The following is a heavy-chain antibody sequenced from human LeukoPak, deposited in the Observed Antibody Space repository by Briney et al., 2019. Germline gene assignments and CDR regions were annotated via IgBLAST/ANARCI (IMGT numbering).Heavy chain of an antibody. CDR1: SYSISSAYY. D-gene: IGHD5-12*01. Sequence: PSETLSLTCAVSSYSISSAYYWGWIRQPPGRGLEWIGSIHHSGNTYYNPSLQSRVTISLDTSKNQFPLKLTSVTAADTAVYYCAATMVTTIEGWFDPWGQGTLVTVSS. J-gene: IGHJ5*02. V-gene: IGHV4-38-2*01. CDR3: AATMVTTIEGWFDP. CDR2: IHHSGNT.